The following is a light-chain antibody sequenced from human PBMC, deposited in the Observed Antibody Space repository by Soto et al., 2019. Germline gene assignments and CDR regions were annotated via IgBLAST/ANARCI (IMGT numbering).Light chain of an antibody. Sequence: QSVLTHPPSVSGAPGQRVTISCTGSSSNIGAGYDVHWYQQLPGTAPKLLIYGNSNRPSGVPDRFSGSKSGTSASLAMTGLRAEDEADYYCQSYDSSLSGWVFGGGTKVTVL. V-gene: IGLV1-40*01. CDR1: SSNIGAGYD. CDR2: GNS. CDR3: QSYDSSLSGWV. J-gene: IGLJ3*02.